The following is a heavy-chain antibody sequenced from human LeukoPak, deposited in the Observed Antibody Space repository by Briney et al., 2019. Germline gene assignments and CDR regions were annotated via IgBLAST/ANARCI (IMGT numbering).Heavy chain of an antibody. D-gene: IGHD3-3*01. J-gene: IGHJ3*02. Sequence: PSETLSLTCAVYGGSFSGYYWSWIRQPPGKGLEWIGYIYYSGSTNYNPSLKSRVTISVDTSKNQFSLKLSSVTAADTAVYYCARAKYYDFWSGYYDDAFDIWGQGTMVTVSS. V-gene: IGHV4-59*01. CDR2: IYYSGST. CDR3: ARAKYYDFWSGYYDDAFDI. CDR1: GGSFSGYY.